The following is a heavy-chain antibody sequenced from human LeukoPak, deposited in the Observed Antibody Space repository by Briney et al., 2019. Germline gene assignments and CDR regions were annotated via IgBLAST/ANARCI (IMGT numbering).Heavy chain of an antibody. Sequence: ASVKVSCKASGYTFTSYAMHWVRQAPGQRLEWMGWINAGNGNTKYSQKFQGRVTITRDTSASTAYMELSSLRSEDTAVYYCAREPYLLWFGESRNWFDPWGQGTLVTVSS. CDR2: INAGNGNT. D-gene: IGHD3-10*01. CDR3: AREPYLLWFGESRNWFDP. V-gene: IGHV1-3*01. J-gene: IGHJ5*02. CDR1: GYTFTSYA.